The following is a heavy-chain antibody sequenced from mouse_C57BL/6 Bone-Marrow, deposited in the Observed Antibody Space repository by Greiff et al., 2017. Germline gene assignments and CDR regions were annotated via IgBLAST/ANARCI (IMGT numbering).Heavy chain of an antibody. CDR1: GYTFTSYW. D-gene: IGHD1-1*01. J-gene: IGHJ4*01. CDR2: IDPSDSYT. Sequence: QVQLQQPGAELVMPGASVKLSCKASGYTFTSYWMHWVKQRPGQGLEWIGEIDPSDSYTNYNQKFKGKSTLTVDKSSSTAYMQLSSLTSEDSAIYYCARRMDYGSSYYAMDYWGQGTSVTVSS. V-gene: IGHV1-69*01. CDR3: ARRMDYGSSYYAMDY.